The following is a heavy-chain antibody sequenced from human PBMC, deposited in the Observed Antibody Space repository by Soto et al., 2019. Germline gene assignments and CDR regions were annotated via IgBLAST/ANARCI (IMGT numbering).Heavy chain of an antibody. V-gene: IGHV3-30-3*01. Sequence: GGSLRLSCAASGFTFSSFAMHWVRQAPGKGLEWVSAISHDGSHKYYADSVKGRFTISRDNSKNTLYLQMNSLRPEDRAVYYCARDRRQQLVPLDYWGQGTLVTVSS. CDR2: ISHDGSHK. CDR1: GFTFSSFA. J-gene: IGHJ4*02. D-gene: IGHD6-13*01. CDR3: ARDRRQQLVPLDY.